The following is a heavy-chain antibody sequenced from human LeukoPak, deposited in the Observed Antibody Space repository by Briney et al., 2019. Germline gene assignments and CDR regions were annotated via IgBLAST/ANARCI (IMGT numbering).Heavy chain of an antibody. Sequence: GGSLRLSCAASGFTFGNYWMHWVRQAPGKGLVWVSRINSDGSSTNHADSVKGRFTISRDNAKNTLYLQVNSLRAEDTAVYYCARDSTFRGTGPNVWGQGTMVIVSS. CDR2: INSDGSST. CDR3: ARDSTFRGTGPNV. CDR1: GFTFGNYW. J-gene: IGHJ3*01. V-gene: IGHV3-74*01. D-gene: IGHD2-8*02.